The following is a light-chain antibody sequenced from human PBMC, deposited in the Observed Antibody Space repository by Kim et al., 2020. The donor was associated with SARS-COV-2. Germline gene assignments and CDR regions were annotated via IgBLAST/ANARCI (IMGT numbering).Light chain of an antibody. CDR3: QQHHNLPLT. V-gene: IGKV1-33*01. CDR2: DAS. J-gene: IGKJ5*01. CDR1: QGISTD. Sequence: ASVGDRVTITCQASQGISTDLTWYQQKAGNAPKLLIYDASRLETGVPSRFSGTRSGTKFTLTISSLQSEDIATYFCQQHHNLPLTFGEGTQVDIK.